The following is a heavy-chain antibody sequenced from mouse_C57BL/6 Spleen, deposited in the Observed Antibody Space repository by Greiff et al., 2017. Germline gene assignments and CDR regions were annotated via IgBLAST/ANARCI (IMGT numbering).Heavy chain of an antibody. V-gene: IGHV1-19*01. CDR3: ARDGNYVAFDY. CDR2: INPYNGGT. J-gene: IGHJ2*01. D-gene: IGHD2-1*01. CDR1: GYTFTDYY. Sequence: EVQLQQSGPVLVKPGASVKMSCKASGYTFTDYYMNWVKQSHGKSLEWIGVINPYNGGTSYNQKFKGKATLTVDKSSSTAYMELNSLTSEDSAAYYCARDGNYVAFDYWGQGTTLTVSS.